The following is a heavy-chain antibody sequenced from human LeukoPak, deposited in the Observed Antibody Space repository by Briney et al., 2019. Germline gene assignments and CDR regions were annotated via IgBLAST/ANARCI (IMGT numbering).Heavy chain of an antibody. CDR3: ARVSGIYYNLDF. Sequence: SETLSLTCTVSGDSFSSYSWNWIRQPAGKGLEWIGRMYTSGSTNFNPSLNSRVTMSVDTSKNQFSLKLSSVTAADTAVYYCARVSGIYYNLDFWGQGTLVTVSS. V-gene: IGHV4-4*07. J-gene: IGHJ4*02. CDR2: MYTSGST. CDR1: GDSFSSYS. D-gene: IGHD1-26*01.